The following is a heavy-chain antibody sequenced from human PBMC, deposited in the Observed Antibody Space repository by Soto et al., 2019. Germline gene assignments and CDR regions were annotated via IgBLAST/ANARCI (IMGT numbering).Heavy chain of an antibody. CDR3: AXDRGAVTGQYFDY. V-gene: IGHV3-11*05. CDR1: GFTFSAVY. CDR2: ISSSGTSA. J-gene: IGHJ4*02. D-gene: IGHD6-19*01. Sequence: QVQLEESGGGLVKPGGSLRLSCAASGFTFSAVYMSWIRQAPNKGLEYISYISSSGTSANYADSVKGRFTISRDNAKNSLYLQMNSLRAXDTAVXYCAXDRGAVTGQYFDYWGQGALVTVSS.